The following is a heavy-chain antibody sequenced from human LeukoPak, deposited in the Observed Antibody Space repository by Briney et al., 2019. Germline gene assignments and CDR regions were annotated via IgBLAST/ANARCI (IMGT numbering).Heavy chain of an antibody. CDR1: GDRVSSNSAA. J-gene: IGHJ6*02. V-gene: IGHV6-1*01. CDR2: TYYRSKWNY. Sequence: SQTLSLTFAIFGDRVSSNSAAWNWIRQSPSRGLEWLGRTYYRSKWNYDYALSVKSRIVINPDTSKNQFSLQLNSVTPDDTAVYYCARQASTDIYYYGLDVWGQGTTVAVSS. D-gene: IGHD1-1*01. CDR3: ARQASTDIYYYGLDV.